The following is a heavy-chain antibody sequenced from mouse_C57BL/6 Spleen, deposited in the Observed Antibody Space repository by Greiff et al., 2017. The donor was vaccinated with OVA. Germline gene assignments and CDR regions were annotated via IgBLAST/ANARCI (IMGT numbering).Heavy chain of an antibody. D-gene: IGHD2-5*01. CDR1: GYTFTSYG. CDR2: IYIGNGYT. V-gene: IGHV1-58*01. J-gene: IGHJ1*03. Sequence: EVKLMESGAELVRPGSSVKMSCKTSGYTFTSYGINWVKQRPGPGLEWIGYIYIGNGYTEYNEKFKGKATLTSDTSSSTAYMQLSSLTSEDSAIWFCARDYSNEYFDVWGTGTTVTVSS. CDR3: ARDYSNEYFDV.